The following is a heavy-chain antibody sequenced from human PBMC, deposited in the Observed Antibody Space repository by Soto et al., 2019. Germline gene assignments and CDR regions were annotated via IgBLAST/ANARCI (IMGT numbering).Heavy chain of an antibody. CDR2: ISAYNGNT. CDR1: GYTFTSYG. V-gene: IGHV1-18*01. J-gene: IGHJ5*02. CDR3: ARGITFGGVIVTRSWFDP. D-gene: IGHD3-16*02. Sequence: ASVKVSGKASGYTFTSYGISWVRQAPGQGLEWMGWISAYNGNTNYAQKLQGRVTMTTDTSTSTAYMELRSLRSDDTAVYYCARGITFGGVIVTRSWFDPWGQGTLVTVSS.